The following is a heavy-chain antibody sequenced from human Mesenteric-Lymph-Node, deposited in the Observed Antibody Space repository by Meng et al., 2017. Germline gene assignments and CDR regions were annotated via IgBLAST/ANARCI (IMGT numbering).Heavy chain of an antibody. D-gene: IGHD3-16*01. V-gene: IGHV1-2*02. CDR1: RYTFTAYY. CDR3: ATVPCIISSCSPTNWFDP. CDR2: INPNSGDT. Sequence: HVPRVQAGAEVKKPGASVMTSGNASRYTFTAYYMHWMRQAPGQVLELMGWINPNSGDTDYAQQFQGRVTMTRDTSISTAYLQLSKLRSDDTAVYYCATVPCIISSCSPTNWFDPWGQGTLVTVSS. J-gene: IGHJ5*02.